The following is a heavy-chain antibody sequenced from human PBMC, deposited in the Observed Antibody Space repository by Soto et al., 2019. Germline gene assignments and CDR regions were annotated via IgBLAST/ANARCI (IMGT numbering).Heavy chain of an antibody. CDR1: GFPFSSYA. CDR3: ARVGLLPYFDS. J-gene: IGHJ4*02. V-gene: IGHV3-30-3*01. CDR2: ISYDGSNK. Sequence: QAQLVESGGGVVQPGRSLRLSCAASGFPFSSYAMHWVRQAPGKGLEGVAVISYDGSNKYYADSVKGRLPMYRDTSKNTLFLQMNRLRAEDTAVHYCARVGLLPYFDSWGPGTLVTVSS. D-gene: IGHD1-26*01.